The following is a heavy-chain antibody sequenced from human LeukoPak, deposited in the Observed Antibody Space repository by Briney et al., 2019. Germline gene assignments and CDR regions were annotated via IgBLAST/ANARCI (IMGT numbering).Heavy chain of an antibody. CDR2: LYHSGTI. D-gene: IGHD1-26*01. V-gene: IGHV4-34*01. CDR1: GGSFSGNY. Sequence: SETLSLTCAVYGGSFSGNYWNWIRQPPGKGLEWIGGLYHSGTIYYNPSLKSRVTISADKSKNHFSLKLTSVTAADTAVYYCARDRELAALDPWGQGTLVIVSS. CDR3: ARDRELAALDP. J-gene: IGHJ5*02.